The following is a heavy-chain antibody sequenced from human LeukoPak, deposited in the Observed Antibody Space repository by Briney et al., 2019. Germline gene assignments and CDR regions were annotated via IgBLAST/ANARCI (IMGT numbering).Heavy chain of an antibody. D-gene: IGHD2-8*01. J-gene: IGHJ4*02. CDR3: AGKPRYCTNGVCTDY. CDR1: GGSISSGSYY. V-gene: IGHV4-61*02. Sequence: SEALSLTCTVSGGSISSGSYYWRWIRQPAGKGLEWIGRIYTSGSTNYNPSLKSRVTISVDTSKNQFSLKLSSATAADTAVYYCAGKPRYCTNGVCTDYWGQGTLVTVSS. CDR2: IYTSGST.